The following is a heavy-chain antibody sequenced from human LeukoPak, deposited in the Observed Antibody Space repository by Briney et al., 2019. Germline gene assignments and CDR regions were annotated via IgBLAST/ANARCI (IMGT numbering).Heavy chain of an antibody. CDR1: GFTFSSYG. CDR2: IRYDGSHK. V-gene: IGHV3-30*02. D-gene: IGHD6-19*01. J-gene: IGHJ4*02. CDR3: AKVPYSSGWAVDY. Sequence: PGGSLRLSCAASGFTFSSYGIHWVRQAPGKGLEWVAFIRYDGSHKYYADSVKGRSTISRDNSKNTLYLQMNSLRAEDTALYYCAKVPYSSGWAVDYWGQGTLVTVSS.